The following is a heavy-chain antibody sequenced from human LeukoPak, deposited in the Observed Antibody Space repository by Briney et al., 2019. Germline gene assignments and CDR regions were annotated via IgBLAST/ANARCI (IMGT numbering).Heavy chain of an antibody. Sequence: SVKVSCKASGGTFSSYAISWVRQAPGQGLEWMGRIIPIFGIANYAQKFQGRVTITADKSTSTAYMELSSLRSEDTAVYYCARLPGYSSGWSEDYWGQGTLVAVSS. CDR3: ARLPGYSSGWSEDY. V-gene: IGHV1-69*04. CDR2: IIPIFGIA. CDR1: GGTFSSYA. J-gene: IGHJ4*02. D-gene: IGHD6-19*01.